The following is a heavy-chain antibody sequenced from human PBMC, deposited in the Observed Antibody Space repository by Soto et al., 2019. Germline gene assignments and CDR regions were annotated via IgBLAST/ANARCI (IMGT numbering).Heavy chain of an antibody. J-gene: IGHJ6*02. CDR3: ARGAYSSGHYYYYGMDV. D-gene: IGHD6-19*01. CDR2: ISAYNGNT. V-gene: IGHV1-18*01. Sequence: GASVKVSCKASGYTFTSYGISWVRQAPGQGLEWMGWISAYNGNTNYAQKLQGRVTMTTDTSTSTAYMELRSLRSDDTAVYYCARGAYSSGHYYYYGMDVWGQGTTVTVSS. CDR1: GYTFTSYG.